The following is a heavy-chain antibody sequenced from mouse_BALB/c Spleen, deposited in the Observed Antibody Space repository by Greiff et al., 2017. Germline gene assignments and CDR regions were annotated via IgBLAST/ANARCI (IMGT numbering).Heavy chain of an antibody. J-gene: IGHJ2*01. D-gene: IGHD1-1*01. CDR3: NAVITTVYYFDY. V-gene: IGHV14-4*02. CDR2: IDPENGDT. CDR1: GFNIKDYY. Sequence: VQLQQSGAELVRSGASVKLSCTASGFNIKDYYMHWVKQRPEQGLEWIGWIDPENGDTEYAPKFQGKATMSADTSSNTAYLQLSSLTSEDTAVYYCNAVITTVYYFDYWGQGTTLTVSS.